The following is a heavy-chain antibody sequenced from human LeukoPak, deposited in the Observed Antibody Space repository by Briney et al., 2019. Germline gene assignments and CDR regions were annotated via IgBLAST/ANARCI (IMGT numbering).Heavy chain of an antibody. V-gene: IGHV3-73*01. CDR2: VRSKANNYAT. J-gene: IGHJ4*02. Sequence: GGSLRLSCAASGFTFSGSDMYWVRQASEKGLEWVGRVRSKANNYATAYTASVKGRFTISRDDSKNTAYLQMNSLKTEDTAVYYCVTAPACTDCYAYYFDYWGQGTLVTVSS. D-gene: IGHD2-2*01. CDR1: GFTFSGSD. CDR3: VTAPACTDCYAYYFDY.